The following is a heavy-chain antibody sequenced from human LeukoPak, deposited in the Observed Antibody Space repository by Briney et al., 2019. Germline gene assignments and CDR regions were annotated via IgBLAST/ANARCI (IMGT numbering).Heavy chain of an antibody. D-gene: IGHD6-19*01. CDR3: ARGGSGFLGDFDY. CDR2: IYYSGST. J-gene: IGHJ4*02. Sequence: SETLSLTCTVSGGSISSYYWSWIRQPSGKGLEWIGYIYYSGSTNYNPSLKSRVTISVDTSKNQFSLKLSSVTAADTAVYYCARGGSGFLGDFDYWGQGTLVTVSS. V-gene: IGHV4-59*01. CDR1: GGSISSYY.